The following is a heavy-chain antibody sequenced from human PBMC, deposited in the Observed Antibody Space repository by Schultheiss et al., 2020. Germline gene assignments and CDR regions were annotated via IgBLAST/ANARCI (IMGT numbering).Heavy chain of an antibody. V-gene: IGHV2-26*01. J-gene: IGHJ4*02. D-gene: IGHD5-12*01. Sequence: SGPTLVKPTETLTLTCTVSGFSLSDARMGVSWIRQPPGRALEWLAHIFSNGEESCRTSLKSRLAISKDTSKSQVVLTMTNMDPVDTATYYCARIPAAYSGYGFDHWGQGTLVTVSS. CDR2: IFSNGEE. CDR1: GFSLSDARMG. CDR3: ARIPAAYSGYGFDH.